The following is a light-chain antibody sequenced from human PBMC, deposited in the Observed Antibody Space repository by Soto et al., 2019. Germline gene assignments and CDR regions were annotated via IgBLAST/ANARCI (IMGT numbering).Light chain of an antibody. CDR3: CSFAGRNTWV. CDR1: SSDIGAYDY. J-gene: IGLJ3*02. V-gene: IGLV2-14*01. CDR2: EVN. Sequence: QSALTQPASLSGSPGQSITISCTGTSSDIGAYDYVSWFQQHPGKAPKLMISEVNNRPSGVSNRFSGSKSGTTASLTIPGLQAEDEADYFCCSFAGRNTWVFGAGTKLTVL.